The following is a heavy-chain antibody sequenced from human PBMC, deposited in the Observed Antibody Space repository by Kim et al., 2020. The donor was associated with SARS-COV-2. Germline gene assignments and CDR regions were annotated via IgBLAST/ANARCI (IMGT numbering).Heavy chain of an antibody. V-gene: IGHV1-18*01. J-gene: IGHJ3*02. Sequence: TNYAQKLQGRVTMTTDTSTSTAYMELRSLRSDDTAVYYCARAAPKRGFDIWGQGTMVTVSS. CDR2: T. D-gene: IGHD3-10*01. CDR3: ARAAPKRGFDI.